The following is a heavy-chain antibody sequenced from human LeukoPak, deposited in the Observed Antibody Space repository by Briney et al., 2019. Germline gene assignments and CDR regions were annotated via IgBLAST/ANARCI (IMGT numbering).Heavy chain of an antibody. V-gene: IGHV4-59*01. CDR2: IYYSGST. CDR3: ASTWGGLYYFDY. D-gene: IGHD3-16*01. Sequence: SETLSLTCAVSGGSISTYYWSWIRQPPGKGLEWIAYIYYSGSTNYNPSLRSRVTMSVDTSKSQFSLKLSSVTAADTAVYFCASTWGGLYYFDYWGQGTLVTVSS. CDR1: GGSISTYY. J-gene: IGHJ4*02.